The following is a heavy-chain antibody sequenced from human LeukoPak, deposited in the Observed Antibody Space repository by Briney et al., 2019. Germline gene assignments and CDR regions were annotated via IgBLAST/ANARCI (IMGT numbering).Heavy chain of an antibody. D-gene: IGHD1-26*01. CDR3: AKGGGRSQADAFDF. V-gene: IGHV3-30*04. J-gene: IGHJ3*01. CDR2: ILNDGSNK. Sequence: GGSLRLSCAASGFTFSSYAMHWVRQTPGKGLEWVTAILNDGSNKFYADSVKGRFTIPRDTSKNTLYLQMDSLRVEDTAVYYCAKGGGRSQADAFDFWGQGTMVAVSS. CDR1: GFTFSSYA.